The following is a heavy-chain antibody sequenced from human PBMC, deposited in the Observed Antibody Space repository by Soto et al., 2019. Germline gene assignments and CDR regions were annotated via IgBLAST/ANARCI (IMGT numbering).Heavy chain of an antibody. CDR2: ISYDGSNK. D-gene: IGHD3-22*01. CDR1: GFTFSSYA. V-gene: IGHV3-30-3*01. CDR3: AGDKDYDCSGGGFDY. Sequence: QVQLVESGGDVVQPGRSLRLSCAASGFTFSSYAMHWVRQAPGKGLEWVAVISYDGSNKYYADSVKGRFTISRDNSKNTLYLQMNSLRAEDTGVYYCAGDKDYDCSGGGFDYWGQGTLVTVSS. J-gene: IGHJ4*02.